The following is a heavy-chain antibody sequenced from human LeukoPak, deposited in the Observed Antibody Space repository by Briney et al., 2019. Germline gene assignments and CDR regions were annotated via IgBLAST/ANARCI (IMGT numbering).Heavy chain of an antibody. CDR3: ARLVTTIIVVIDY. CDR1: GGSVSSSGYY. J-gene: IGHJ4*02. CDR2: MYYSGKT. Sequence: PSETLSLTCTVSGGSVSSSGYYWGWIRQTPVKGLEWIGSMYYSGKTYYNPSLKSRVTISVDTSKNQFSLKLSSLTAADTAVYYCARLVTTIIVVIDYWGQGALVTVSS. D-gene: IGHD3-22*01. V-gene: IGHV4-39*01.